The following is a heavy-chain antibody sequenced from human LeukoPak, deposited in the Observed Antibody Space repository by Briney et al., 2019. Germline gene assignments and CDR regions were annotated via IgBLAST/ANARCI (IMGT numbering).Heavy chain of an antibody. Sequence: ASVKVSCKASGYTFTDYYIHWVRQAPGQGLEWMGWINPNSGGTNYAQKFQGRVTLTRDTSISTAYMELNSLRSDDTAVYYSARARQRATGSYSALDSWGQGTLVTVSS. D-gene: IGHD1-26*01. CDR3: ARARQRATGSYSALDS. CDR1: GYTFTDYY. CDR2: INPNSGGT. J-gene: IGHJ4*02. V-gene: IGHV1-2*02.